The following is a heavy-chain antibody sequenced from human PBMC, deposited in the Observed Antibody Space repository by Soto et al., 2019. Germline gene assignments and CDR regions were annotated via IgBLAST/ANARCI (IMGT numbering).Heavy chain of an antibody. Sequence: SQTLSLTCAISGDSVSSNRAAWNWIRQSPSRGPEWLGRTYYRSKWYNDYAVSMKSRITINPDTSQNQFSLQLDSVTPEDTAVYYCARSLAAFSTFDYWGQGTLVTVSS. J-gene: IGHJ4*02. CDR3: ARSLAAFSTFDY. CDR1: GDSVSSNRAA. V-gene: IGHV6-1*01. CDR2: TYYRSKWYN. D-gene: IGHD3-3*02.